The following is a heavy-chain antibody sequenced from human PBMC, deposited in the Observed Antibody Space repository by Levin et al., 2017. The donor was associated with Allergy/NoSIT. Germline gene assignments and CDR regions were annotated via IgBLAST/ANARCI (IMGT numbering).Heavy chain of an antibody. CDR1: GGSISSSSYY. Sequence: SETLSLTCTVSGGSISSSSYYWGWIRQPPGKGLEWIGSIYYSGSTYYNPSLKSRVTISVDTSKNQFSLKLSSVTAADTAVYYCASNPGITMIVVVINDAFDIWGQGTMVTVSS. V-gene: IGHV4-39*01. CDR3: ASNPGITMIVVVINDAFDI. D-gene: IGHD3-22*01. J-gene: IGHJ3*02. CDR2: IYYSGST.